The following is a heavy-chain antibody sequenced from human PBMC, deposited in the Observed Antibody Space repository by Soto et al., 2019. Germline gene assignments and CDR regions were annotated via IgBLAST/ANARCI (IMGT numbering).Heavy chain of an antibody. J-gene: IGHJ5*02. D-gene: IGHD6-6*01. Sequence: QVQLQQWGAGLLKPSETLSLTCAVYGGSFSGYYWSWIRQPPGKGLEWIGEINHSGSTYYNPSLKSRVTISINTSKNQMSLELTSVTAADTAVYYCARHSGPYASSWFDAWGQGTLVTVSS. V-gene: IGHV4-34*01. CDR1: GGSFSGYY. CDR2: INHSGST. CDR3: ARHSGPYASSWFDA.